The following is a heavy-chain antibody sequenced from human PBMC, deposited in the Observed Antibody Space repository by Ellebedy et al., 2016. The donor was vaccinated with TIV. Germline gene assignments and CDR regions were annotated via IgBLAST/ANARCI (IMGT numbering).Heavy chain of an antibody. V-gene: IGHV4-39*07. CDR2: IYHRGTT. CDR1: GGSITSSTYY. Sequence: MPSETLSLTCTVSGGSITSSTYYRAWIRQPPGKGLEWIGSIYHRGTTYSNPSLKSRVTISVDTSKNQFSLKLTSLTAADSAVYYCARNWANYFDYWGQGILVTVSS. J-gene: IGHJ4*02. CDR3: ARNWANYFDY. D-gene: IGHD7-27*01.